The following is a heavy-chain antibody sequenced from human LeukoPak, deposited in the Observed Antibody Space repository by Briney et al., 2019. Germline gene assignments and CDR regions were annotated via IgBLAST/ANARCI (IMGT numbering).Heavy chain of an antibody. J-gene: IGHJ6*03. Sequence: SETLSLTCTVSGGSISSGSYYWSWIRQPAGKGLEWIGRIYTSGSTNYNPSLKSRVTISVDTSKNQFSLKLSSVTAADTAVYYCARDSPQLVPGYYYYYMDVWGKGTTVTVSS. V-gene: IGHV4-61*02. D-gene: IGHD6-6*01. CDR1: GGSISSGSYY. CDR2: IYTSGST. CDR3: ARDSPQLVPGYYYYYMDV.